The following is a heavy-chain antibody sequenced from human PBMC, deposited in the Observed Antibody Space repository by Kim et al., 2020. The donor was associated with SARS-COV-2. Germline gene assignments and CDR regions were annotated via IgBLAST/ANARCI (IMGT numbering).Heavy chain of an antibody. D-gene: IGHD6-19*01. CDR3: NTGYSSGWYLGYYYYGMDV. J-gene: IGHJ6*02. Sequence: GGSLRLSCAASGFTFSSYWMHWVRQAPGKGLVWVSRINSDGSSTSYADSVKGRFTISRDNAKNTLYLQMNSLRAEDTAVYYCNTGYSSGWYLGYYYYGMDVWGQGTTVTVSS. CDR2: INSDGSST. CDR1: GFTFSSYW. V-gene: IGHV3-74*01.